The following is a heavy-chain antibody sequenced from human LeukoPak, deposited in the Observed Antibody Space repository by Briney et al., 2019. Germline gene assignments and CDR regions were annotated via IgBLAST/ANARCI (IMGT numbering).Heavy chain of an antibody. CDR2: INPDCGGT. CDR1: VYTFTGNY. D-gene: IGHD6-13*01. CDR3: SRGGTIVAPITYWYSSSWLLNSPAPPFDN. V-gene: IGHV1-2*02. Sequence: ASVKVSFKSTVYTFTGNYIHWLRQPPGQGLEWMGWINPDCGGTNNAQKFLGSLPITMDTSFNTPYIEPSRPRSDETAVYYCSRGGTIVAPITYWYSSSWLLNSPAPPFDNWGQGTLVTASS. J-gene: IGHJ4*02.